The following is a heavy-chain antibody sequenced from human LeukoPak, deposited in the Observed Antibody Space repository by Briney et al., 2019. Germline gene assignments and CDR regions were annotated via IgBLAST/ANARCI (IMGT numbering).Heavy chain of an antibody. CDR3: ASLTTADAFDI. Sequence: PSETLSLTCTVSAGSFSSFYWTWIRQPPGKRLEWIGYVSKSGSTNYNPSLKSRVTISVDTSKNQFSLKLSSVTAADTAVFYCASLTTADAFDIWGQGTMVTVSS. J-gene: IGHJ3*02. V-gene: IGHV4-59*01. CDR1: AGSFSSFY. D-gene: IGHD3-22*01. CDR2: VSKSGST.